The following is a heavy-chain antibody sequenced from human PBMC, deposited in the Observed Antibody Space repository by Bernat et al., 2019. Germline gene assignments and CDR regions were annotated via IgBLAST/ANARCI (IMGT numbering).Heavy chain of an antibody. D-gene: IGHD3-10*01. J-gene: IGHJ4*02. Sequence: QVQLVQSGAAVKKPGASVTVSCKASGYTFTKFAIHWVRQAPGQRLEWLGWLNTGNGDTKYSQRFQDRFRITRDTSADTSYMEVNSLRSEDTAVYYCARVRLRWFGEIPFDYWGQGSLVTVSS. CDR1: GYTFTKFA. V-gene: IGHV1-3*04. CDR3: ARVRLRWFGEIPFDY. CDR2: LNTGNGDT.